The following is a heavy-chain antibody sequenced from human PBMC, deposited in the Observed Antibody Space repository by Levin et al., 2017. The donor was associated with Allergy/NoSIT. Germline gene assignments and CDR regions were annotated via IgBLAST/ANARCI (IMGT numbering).Heavy chain of an antibody. V-gene: IGHV4-39*01. D-gene: IGHD4-17*01. CDR2: IYYSGST. CDR3: ARHGELTTVTTVHWYFDL. CDR1: GGSISSSSYY. Sequence: SETLSLTCTVSGGSISSSSYYWGWIRQPPGKGLEWIGSIYYSGSTYYNPSLKSRVTISVDTSKNQFSLKLSSVTAADTAVYYCARHGELTTVTTVHWYFDLWGRGTLVTVSS. J-gene: IGHJ2*01.